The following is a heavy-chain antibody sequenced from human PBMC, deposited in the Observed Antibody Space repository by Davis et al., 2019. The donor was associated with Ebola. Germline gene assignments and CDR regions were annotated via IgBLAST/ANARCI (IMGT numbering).Heavy chain of an antibody. CDR2: IYPGDSDT. D-gene: IGHD3-22*01. J-gene: IGHJ4*02. CDR3: ARAPYYYDVSGFYVDY. CDR1: GYSFTNCW. Sequence: GESLKISCKVSGYSFTNCWIGWVRQMPGKGLEWMGIIYPGDSDTRTSPSFQGHVTISADKSISTAYLQWSSLKASDTAMYYCARAPYYYDVSGFYVDYWGRGTLVTVSS. V-gene: IGHV5-51*01.